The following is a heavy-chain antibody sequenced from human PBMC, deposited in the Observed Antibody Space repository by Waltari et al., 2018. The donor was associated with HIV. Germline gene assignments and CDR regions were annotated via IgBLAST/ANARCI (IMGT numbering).Heavy chain of an antibody. CDR3: ARGWFDS. Sequence: EVHLVESGGGLVQPGGSLTLSCAASGFRPSSYEMNWVRQAPGKGLEWISYISNSGSPIYYAGSVRGRFTISRDSDKNSLFLQMNSLRVEDTAVYYCARGWFDSWGQGTMVTVSS. CDR2: ISNSGSPI. CDR1: GFRPSSYE. J-gene: IGHJ5*01. V-gene: IGHV3-48*03.